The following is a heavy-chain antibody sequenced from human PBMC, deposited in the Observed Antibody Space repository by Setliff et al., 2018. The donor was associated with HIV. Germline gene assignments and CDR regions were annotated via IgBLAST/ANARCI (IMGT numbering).Heavy chain of an antibody. CDR3: ARDPYCSGDGCFRYYQH. Sequence: SETLSLTCTVSGGSISSHYWSWIRQPPGKGLEWLGYIYYSGSTNYNPSLKSRIKMSIDTPKNQFSLKLSSVTAADTAVYFCARDPYCSGDGCFRYYQHWGRGTLVTVSS. J-gene: IGHJ1*01. D-gene: IGHD2-15*01. CDR2: IYYSGST. V-gene: IGHV4-59*11. CDR1: GGSISSHY.